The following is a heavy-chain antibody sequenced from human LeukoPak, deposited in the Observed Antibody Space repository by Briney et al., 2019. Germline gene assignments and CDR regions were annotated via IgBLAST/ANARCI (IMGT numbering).Heavy chain of an antibody. V-gene: IGHV4-39*07. CDR2: IYTSGST. J-gene: IGHJ2*01. Sequence: SETLSLTCAVSGGSISSNSYYWGWIRQPPGKGLEWIGRIYTSGSTNYNPSLKSRVTMSVDTSKNQFSLKLSSVTAADTAVYYCARDIIGYCSGGSCYSPWYFDLWGRGTLVTVSS. D-gene: IGHD2-15*01. CDR3: ARDIIGYCSGGSCYSPWYFDL. CDR1: GGSISSNSYY.